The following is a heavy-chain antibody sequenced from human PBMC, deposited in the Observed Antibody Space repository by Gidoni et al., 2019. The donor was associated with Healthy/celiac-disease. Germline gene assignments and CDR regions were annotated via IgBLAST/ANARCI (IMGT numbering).Heavy chain of an antibody. CDR1: GYTITSYA. CDR2: INAGNGNT. D-gene: IGHD6-19*01. V-gene: IGHV1-3*01. Sequence: QVQLVQSGAEVKKPGASVKVSCKASGYTITSYAMHWVRQAPGQRLEWMGWINAGNGNTKYSQKFQGRVTITRDTSASTAYMELSSLRSEDTAVYYCARVPSLGAVAGNWFDPWGQGTLVTVSS. J-gene: IGHJ5*02. CDR3: ARVPSLGAVAGNWFDP.